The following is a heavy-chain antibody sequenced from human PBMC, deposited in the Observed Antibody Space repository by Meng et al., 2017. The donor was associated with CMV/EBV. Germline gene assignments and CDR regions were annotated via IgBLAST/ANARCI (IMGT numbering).Heavy chain of an antibody. CDR1: GGSISSSSYY. V-gene: IGHV4-39*01. Sequence: SETLSLTCTVSGGSISSSSYYWGWIRQPPGKGQEWIGSIYYSGSTYYNPSLKSRVTISVDTSKNQFSLKLSSVTAADTAVYYCARGLAARRFDPWGQGTLVTVSS. CDR3: ARGLAARRFDP. CDR2: IYYSGST. D-gene: IGHD6-6*01. J-gene: IGHJ5*02.